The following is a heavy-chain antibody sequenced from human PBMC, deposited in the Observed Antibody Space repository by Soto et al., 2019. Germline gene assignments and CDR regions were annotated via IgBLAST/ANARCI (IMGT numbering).Heavy chain of an antibody. V-gene: IGHV3-21*01. CDR1: GFTFSSYS. J-gene: IGHJ4*02. Sequence: GGSLRLSCAASGFTFSSYSMNWVRQAPGKGLEWVSSISSSSSYIYYADSVKGRFTISRDNAKNSLYLRMNSLRAEDTAVYYRARDTYGSYYEQHWGQGTLVTVSS. CDR3: ARDTYGSYYEQH. CDR2: ISSSSSYI. D-gene: IGHD1-26*01.